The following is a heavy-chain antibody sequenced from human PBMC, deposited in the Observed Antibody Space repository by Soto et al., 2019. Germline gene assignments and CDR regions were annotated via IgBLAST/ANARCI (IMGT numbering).Heavy chain of an antibody. CDR2: IYYRGST. Sequence: QVQLQESGPGLVKPSQTLSLTCTVSGVSISGGDYYWSWIRQPPGRGLEWIAYIYYRGSTYYNPSLKSRIAISLDTSKNQFSLNLSSVTAADTAVYYCVRSACSSTSCYGAFDHWGQGTMVTVSS. J-gene: IGHJ3*01. CDR1: GVSISGGDYY. D-gene: IGHD2-2*01. CDR3: VRSACSSTSCYGAFDH. V-gene: IGHV4-30-4*01.